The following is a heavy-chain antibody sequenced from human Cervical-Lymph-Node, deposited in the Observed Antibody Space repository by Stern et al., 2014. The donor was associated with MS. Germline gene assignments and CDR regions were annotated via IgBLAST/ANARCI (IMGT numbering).Heavy chain of an antibody. V-gene: IGHV3-23*04. Sequence: EVQLVESGGGLAQPGGSLRLSCAASGFTFGNYAMNWVRQTPGKGLEWILSITVGNGDTYHAPAVKGRFTISRDNSKDTVYLQMTTLRADDTAIYYCARGALGRCSGALCYPFDYWGQGTLLTVSS. CDR2: ITVGNGDT. D-gene: IGHD6-25*01. J-gene: IGHJ4*02. CDR3: ARGALGRCSGALCYPFDY. CDR1: GFTFGNYA.